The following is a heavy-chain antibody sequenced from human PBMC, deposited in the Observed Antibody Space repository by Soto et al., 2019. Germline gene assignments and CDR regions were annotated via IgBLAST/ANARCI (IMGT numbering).Heavy chain of an antibody. CDR3: ASHYDMWSGYLSPVDY. Sequence: QVQLVESGGDLVKPGGSLRLFCAASGYTFSDYYMSWIRQAPGKGLEWISYIDTSGTKIYYADSVKGRFTITRDNAKNSLYLEMNSLRDEDTAVYYCASHYDMWSGYLSPVDYWGQGTLVTGSS. CDR2: IDTSGTKI. V-gene: IGHV3-11*01. CDR1: GYTFSDYY. J-gene: IGHJ4*02. D-gene: IGHD3-3*01.